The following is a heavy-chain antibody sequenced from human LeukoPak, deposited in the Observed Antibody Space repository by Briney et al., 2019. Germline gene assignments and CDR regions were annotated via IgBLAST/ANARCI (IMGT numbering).Heavy chain of an antibody. CDR1: GFTFSSYW. Sequence: QTGGSLRLSCAASGFTFSSYWMSWVRQAPGKGLEWVANIKQDGGEKYYVDSVKGRFTISRDNSKNTLYLQMNSLRAEDTAVYYCAKGVYDFWSGLGDYWGQGTLVTVSS. V-gene: IGHV3-7*03. CDR2: IKQDGGEK. J-gene: IGHJ4*02. D-gene: IGHD3-3*01. CDR3: AKGVYDFWSGLGDY.